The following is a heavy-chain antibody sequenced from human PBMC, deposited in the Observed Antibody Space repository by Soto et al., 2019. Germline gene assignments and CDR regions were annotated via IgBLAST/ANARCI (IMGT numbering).Heavy chain of an antibody. V-gene: IGHV3-23*01. Sequence: EVQLLESGGGLVQPGGSLRLSCAASGFTFSSYAMSWVHQAPGKGLEWVSAISGSGGSTYYADSVKGRFTISRDNSKNTLYLQMNSLRAEDTAVYYCLVRGVKYDAFDIWGQGTMVTVSS. CDR3: LVRGVKYDAFDI. D-gene: IGHD3-10*01. J-gene: IGHJ3*02. CDR1: GFTFSSYA. CDR2: ISGSGGST.